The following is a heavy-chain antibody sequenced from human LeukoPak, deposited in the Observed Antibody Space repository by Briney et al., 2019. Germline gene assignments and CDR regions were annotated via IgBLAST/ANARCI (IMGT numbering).Heavy chain of an antibody. CDR3: ARAQHFRVYDSSDYYPY. CDR2: ISSSSSTI. V-gene: IGHV3-48*01. Sequence: GGSLRLSCAASGFTFSSYSMKWVRQAPGKGLERVSYISSSSSTIYYEDSVKGRFTISRDNAKNSLYLQMNSLRAEDTAVYYCARAQHFRVYDSSDYYPYWGQGTLVTVSS. CDR1: GFTFSSYS. J-gene: IGHJ4*02. D-gene: IGHD3-22*01.